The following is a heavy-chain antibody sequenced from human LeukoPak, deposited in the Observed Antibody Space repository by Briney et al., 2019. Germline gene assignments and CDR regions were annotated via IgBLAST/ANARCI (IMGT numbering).Heavy chain of an antibody. CDR1: GYTLSELC. V-gene: IGHV1-24*01. CDR3: ATRPDFGGGFDI. J-gene: IGHJ3*02. D-gene: IGHD3-10*01. Sequence: ASVKVTFKGSGYTLSELCMHWVRQAPAKGLEWVGGFDPEDGETNYAQKFQGRGTMTEDTSTDRAYMELSSLRYEETAVYYCATRPDFGGGFDIWGQGTMVTVSS. CDR2: FDPEDGET.